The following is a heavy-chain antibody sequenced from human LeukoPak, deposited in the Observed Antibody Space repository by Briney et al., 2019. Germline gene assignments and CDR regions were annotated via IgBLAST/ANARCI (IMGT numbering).Heavy chain of an antibody. Sequence: KPSETLSLTCAVSGGSISSGGYSWRWIRQPPGKGLEWIGYIYHSGSTYYNPSLKSRVTISVDRSKNQFSLKLSSVTAADAAVYYCARGRIPLTWGQGTLVTVSS. D-gene: IGHD1-14*01. CDR2: IYHSGST. V-gene: IGHV4-30-2*01. CDR3: ARGRIPLT. J-gene: IGHJ5*02. CDR1: GGSISSGGYS.